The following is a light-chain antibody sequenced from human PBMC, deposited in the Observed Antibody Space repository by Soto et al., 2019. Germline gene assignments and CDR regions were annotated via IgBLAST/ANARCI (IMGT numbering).Light chain of an antibody. V-gene: IGLV2-14*01. CDR2: DVS. CDR1: SSDVGGYKY. CDR3: SSYTSSGTQV. J-gene: IGLJ1*01. Sequence: QSVLTQPASVSGSPGQSITISCTGTSSDVGGYKYVSWYQQHPGKAPKLMIYDVSNRPSGVSNRFSGSKSGNTASLTISGLQAEDEADYYCSSYTSSGTQVFGPGTKATVL.